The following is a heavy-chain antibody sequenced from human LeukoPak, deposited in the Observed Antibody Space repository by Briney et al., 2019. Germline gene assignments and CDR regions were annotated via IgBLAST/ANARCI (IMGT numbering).Heavy chain of an antibody. V-gene: IGHV4-34*01. CDR1: GGSISTYY. Sequence: SETLSLTCTVSGGSISTYYWSWIRQPPGKGLEWIGEINHSGSTNYNPSLKSRVTISVDTSKNQFSLKLSSVTAADTAVYYCARALDYYDSSGLVYWGQGTLVTVSS. CDR3: ARALDYYDSSGLVY. J-gene: IGHJ4*02. D-gene: IGHD3-22*01. CDR2: INHSGST.